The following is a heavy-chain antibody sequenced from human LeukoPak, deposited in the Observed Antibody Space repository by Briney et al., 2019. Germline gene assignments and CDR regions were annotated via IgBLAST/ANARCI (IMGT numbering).Heavy chain of an antibody. CDR2: IKSKADGETI. D-gene: IGHD1-20*01. CDR3: STLTSRGLSDS. J-gene: IGHJ4*02. V-gene: IGHV3-15*07. Sequence: GALRLSCAASGFTFTNAWMNWVRQAPGKGLEWVGRIKSKADGETIDYAAPVKGRFTFSRDDSKNMLYLQMNSLKSEDTAVYYCSTLTSRGLSDSWGQGTLVTVSS. CDR1: GFTFTNAW.